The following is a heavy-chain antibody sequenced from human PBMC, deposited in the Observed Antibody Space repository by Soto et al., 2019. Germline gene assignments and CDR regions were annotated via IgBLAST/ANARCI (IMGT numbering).Heavy chain of an antibody. CDR3: AREAWRSYYYDSSGCPYFDY. J-gene: IGHJ4*02. CDR1: GFTFSSYW. D-gene: IGHD3-22*01. CDR2: ISSSGSTI. Sequence: GGSLRLSCAASGFTFSSYWMHWVRQAPGKGLEWVSYISSSGSTIYYADSVKGRFTISRDNAKNSLYLQMNSLRAEDTAVYYCAREAWRSYYYDSSGCPYFDYWGQGTLVTVSS. V-gene: IGHV3-48*04.